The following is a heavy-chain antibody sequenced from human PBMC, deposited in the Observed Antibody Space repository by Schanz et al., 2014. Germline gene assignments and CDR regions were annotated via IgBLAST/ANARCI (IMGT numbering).Heavy chain of an antibody. Sequence: EVQLLESGGGLVQPGGSLRLSCVASGFTFTNYAMSWVRQAPGKGLEWVSRISDSGDTAYYADSVKGRFTISRDNFKGALYLQMSSLRAEDTAVDYYTKSLESCPGGRCSRGYFDYWGQGTLVTVSS. CDR3: TKSLESCPGGRCSRGYFDY. J-gene: IGHJ4*02. D-gene: IGHD2-8*02. CDR2: ISDSGDTA. V-gene: IGHV3-23*01. CDR1: GFTFTNYA.